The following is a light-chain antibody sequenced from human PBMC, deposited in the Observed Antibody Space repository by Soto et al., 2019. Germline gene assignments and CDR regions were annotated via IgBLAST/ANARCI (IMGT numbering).Light chain of an antibody. CDR3: AAWDDSLSGWV. Sequence: QSVLTQPPSASGTPGQRVTISCSGSSSNIGSNTVNWHQQLPRAAPRLLLYRNNQRPSGVPDRFSVSESGTSASLAISGLQSEDEADYYCAAWDDSLSGWVFGGGTKLTVL. CDR1: SSNIGSNT. CDR2: RNN. J-gene: IGLJ3*02. V-gene: IGLV1-44*01.